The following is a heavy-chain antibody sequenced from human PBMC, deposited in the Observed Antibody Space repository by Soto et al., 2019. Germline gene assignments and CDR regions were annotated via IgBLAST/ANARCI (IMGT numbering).Heavy chain of an antibody. V-gene: IGHV4-39*01. CDR2: IYYSGST. Sequence: SETLSLTCTVSGGSISSSSYYWGWIRQPPGKGLEWIGNIYYSGSTYYNPSLKSRVTISVDTSKNQFSLKLSSVTAADTAVYYCASIVVVPAAQAYYYYYYGMDVWGQGTTVTVSS. CDR1: GGSISSSSYY. D-gene: IGHD2-2*01. CDR3: ASIVVVPAAQAYYYYYYGMDV. J-gene: IGHJ6*02.